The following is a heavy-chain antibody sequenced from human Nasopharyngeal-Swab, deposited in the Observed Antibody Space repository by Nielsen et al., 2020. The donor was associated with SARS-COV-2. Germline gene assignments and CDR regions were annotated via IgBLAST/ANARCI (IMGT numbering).Heavy chain of an antibody. J-gene: IGHJ4*02. CDR3: ARGSFDYFDY. CDR1: GGSVSTNTYY. Sequence: SETLSLTCAVSGGSVSTNTYYWGWIRQPPGKGLEWIGNIYSTGSTYYNPSLTSRVTISVDTSKNQFSLKLSSVTAADTAVYYCARGSFDYFDYWGQGTLVTVSS. D-gene: IGHD3-3*01. CDR2: IYSTGST. V-gene: IGHV4-39*07.